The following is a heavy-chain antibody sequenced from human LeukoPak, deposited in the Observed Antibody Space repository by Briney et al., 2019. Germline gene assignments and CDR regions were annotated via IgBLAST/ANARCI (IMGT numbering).Heavy chain of an antibody. CDR1: GYTFTSYY. CDR2: INPSGGST. J-gene: IGHJ3*02. V-gene: IGHV1-46*01. CDR3: ARKQRGDAFDI. D-gene: IGHD1/OR15-1a*01. Sequence: GASVKVSCKASGYTFTSYYMHWVRQAPGQGLEWMGIINPSGGSTSYAQKFQGRVTMTRDMSTSTVYMELSSLRSEDAAVYYCARKQRGDAFDIWSQGTMVTVSS.